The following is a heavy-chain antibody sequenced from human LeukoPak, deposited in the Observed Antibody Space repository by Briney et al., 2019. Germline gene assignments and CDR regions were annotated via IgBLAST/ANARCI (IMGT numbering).Heavy chain of an antibody. J-gene: IGHJ4*02. D-gene: IGHD5-12*01. V-gene: IGHV3-30*18. CDR3: AKERWLQLFYFDY. Sequence: GGSLRLSCAASGFTFSSYGMHWVRQAPGKGLEWVAVISYDGSNKYYADSVKGRFTISRDNSKNTLYLQMNSLRAEDTAVYYCAKERWLQLFYFDYWGQGTLVTVSS. CDR1: GFTFSSYG. CDR2: ISYDGSNK.